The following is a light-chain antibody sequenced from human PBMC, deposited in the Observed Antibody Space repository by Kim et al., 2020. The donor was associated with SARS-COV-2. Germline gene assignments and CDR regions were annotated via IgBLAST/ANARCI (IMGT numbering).Light chain of an antibody. J-gene: IGLJ2*01. CDR2: YDS. CDR1: NVGSIG. CDR3: QVWDSSSDRVV. V-gene: IGLV3-21*04. Sequence: APVKAAGITCGGNNVGSIGVRWYQQKPGQAPVLVIYYDSDRPSGIPERFSGSNSGNTATLTISRVEAGDEADYYCQVWDSSSDRVVFGGGTQRTVL.